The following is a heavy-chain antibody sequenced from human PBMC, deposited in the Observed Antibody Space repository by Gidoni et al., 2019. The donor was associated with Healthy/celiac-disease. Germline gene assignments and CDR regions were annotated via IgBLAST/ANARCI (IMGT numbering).Heavy chain of an antibody. CDR3: ARASDGAFDY. V-gene: IGHV3-33*01. D-gene: IGHD3-10*01. J-gene: IGHJ4*02. CDR1: GFTFRSYG. Sequence: QVQLVESGGGVFQPGRSLRLSCAAPGFTFRSYGMHWVRHAPGKGLGWVAVIWYDGSNKYYADSVKGRFTISRDNSKNTLYLQMNSLRAEDTAVYYCARASDGAFDYWGQGTLVTVSS. CDR2: IWYDGSNK.